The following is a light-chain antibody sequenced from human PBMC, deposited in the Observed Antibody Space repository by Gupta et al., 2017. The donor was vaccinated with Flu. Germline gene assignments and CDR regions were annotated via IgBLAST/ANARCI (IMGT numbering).Light chain of an antibody. J-gene: IGLJ1*01. CDR2: DVS. CDR1: NSDIGGYNY. V-gene: IGLV2-14*04. CDR3: SSYVSNNSFANYV. Sequence: TGTNSDIGGYNYVSWYQQHPGKAPKLIILDVSDRPSGIAARFSGSKSGNTASVTISGLQAEDEADYYCSSYVSNNSFANYVFGSGTKVTVL.